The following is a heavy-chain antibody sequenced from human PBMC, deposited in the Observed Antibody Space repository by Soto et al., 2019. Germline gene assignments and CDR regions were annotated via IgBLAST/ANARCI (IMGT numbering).Heavy chain of an antibody. V-gene: IGHV3-13*01. D-gene: IGHD1-26*01. CDR1: GFTFDSYD. CDR3: PRGAPTGSFLFDY. J-gene: IGHJ4*02. CDR2: IRTVGDT. Sequence: EVQLVESGGGLVRPGGSLRLSCAASGFTFDSYDMHWVRQAAGKPLEWVSSIRTVGDTYYQDSVKARFTFSRDNGKSSLSLQMPSLRVEATAIYFCPRGAPTGSFLFDYWGQGILVAVSS.